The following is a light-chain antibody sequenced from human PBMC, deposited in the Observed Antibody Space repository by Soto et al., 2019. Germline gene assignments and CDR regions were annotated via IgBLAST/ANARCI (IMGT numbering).Light chain of an antibody. J-gene: IGLJ1*01. Sequence: QSALTQPPSASGSPGQSVTISCTGTSSDVGGYNFVSWYQQHPGKAPQLIIYEVTKRPSGVPDRFSGSKSGNTASLTVSGLQTEDEADYYCSSYAATNNYVFGSGTKPPS. CDR1: SSDVGGYNF. V-gene: IGLV2-8*01. CDR3: SSYAATNNYV. CDR2: EVT.